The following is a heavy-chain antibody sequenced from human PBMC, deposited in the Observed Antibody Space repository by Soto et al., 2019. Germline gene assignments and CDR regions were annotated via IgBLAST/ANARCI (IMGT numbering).Heavy chain of an antibody. CDR2: IRISGSSGSSTT. V-gene: IGHV3-48*02. D-gene: IGHD6-13*01. CDR1: GFIFSSYN. Sequence: EVQLVESGGGLVQPGGSLRLSCAASGFIFSSYNMNWVRQAPGKGLEWISDIRISGSSGSSTTYYADSVKGRFTISKDNAKNSLYLQMSSLRDEDTAVYYCARDGDSSSWPDFDYWGQGTLVTVS. CDR3: ARDGDSSSWPDFDY. J-gene: IGHJ4*02.